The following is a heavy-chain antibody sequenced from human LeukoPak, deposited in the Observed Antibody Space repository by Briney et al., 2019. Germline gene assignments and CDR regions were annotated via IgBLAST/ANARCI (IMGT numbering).Heavy chain of an antibody. V-gene: IGHV4-38-2*02. J-gene: IGHJ4*02. CDR2: IYLSGNT. Sequence: PSETLSLTCTVSGYSISNGYYWAWIRQPPGKGLEWIGSIYLSGNTYYNPSLKSRVTISVDTSKNHFSLNLTSVTAADTALYYCARERVAGSSLDNWGQETLVIVSS. CDR3: ARERVAGSSLDN. CDR1: GYSISNGYY. D-gene: IGHD6-19*01.